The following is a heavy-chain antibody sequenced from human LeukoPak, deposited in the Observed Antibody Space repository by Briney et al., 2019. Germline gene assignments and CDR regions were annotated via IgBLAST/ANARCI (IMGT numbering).Heavy chain of an antibody. Sequence: GASVKVSCKASGYTFTGYYMHWVRQAPGQGLEWMGWINPNSGGTNYAQKFQGRVTMTRDTSISTAYMELSRLRSDDTAVYYCARDDYGDYERAFDIWGQGTMVTVSS. CDR2: INPNSGGT. CDR1: GYTFTGYY. J-gene: IGHJ3*02. CDR3: ARDDYGDYERAFDI. V-gene: IGHV1-2*02. D-gene: IGHD4-17*01.